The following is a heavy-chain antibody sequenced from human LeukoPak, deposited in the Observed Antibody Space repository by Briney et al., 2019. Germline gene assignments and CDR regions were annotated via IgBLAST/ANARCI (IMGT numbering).Heavy chain of an antibody. CDR1: GFTFSSYA. CDR3: ARKNDAFDI. J-gene: IGHJ3*02. Sequence: PGGSLRLSCAASGFTFSSYAMHWVRQAPGKGLEYVSAISSNGGSTYYANSVKGRFTISRDNSKNTLYLQMGSLRAEDMAVYYCARKNDAFDIWGRGTMVTVSS. V-gene: IGHV3-64*01. CDR2: ISSNGGST.